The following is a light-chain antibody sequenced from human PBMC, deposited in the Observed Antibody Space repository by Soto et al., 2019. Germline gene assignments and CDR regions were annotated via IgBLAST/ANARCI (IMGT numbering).Light chain of an antibody. CDR2: GNS. J-gene: IGLJ1*01. V-gene: IGLV1-40*01. Sequence: QPPSVSGAPGQRVTIYCTGSSSNIGAGYDVHWYQQLPGTTPKLLIYGNSKRHSGVPDRFSGSKSGTSASLAITGLQAEDEADYYCQSYDSSLSGYVFGTGTKVTVL. CDR3: QSYDSSLSGYV. CDR1: SSNIGAGYD.